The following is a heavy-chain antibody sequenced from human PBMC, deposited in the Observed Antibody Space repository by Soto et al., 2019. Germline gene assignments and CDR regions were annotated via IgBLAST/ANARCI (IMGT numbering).Heavy chain of an antibody. CDR1: RFTFSSYA. D-gene: IGHD5-18*01. CDR3: AKVDVTAMVIGY. Sequence: GGSLRPSCAASRFTFSSYAMSWVRQAPGKGLEWVSAISGSGGSTYYADSVKGRFTISRDNSKNTLYLQMNSLRAEDTAVYYCAKVDVTAMVIGYWGQGTLVTVSS. CDR2: ISGSGGST. J-gene: IGHJ4*02. V-gene: IGHV3-23*01.